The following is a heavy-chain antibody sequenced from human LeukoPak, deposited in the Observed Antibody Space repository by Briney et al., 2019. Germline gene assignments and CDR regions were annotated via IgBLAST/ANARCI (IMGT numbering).Heavy chain of an antibody. CDR2: IFHTGST. CDR1: GDSISSGGHY. Sequence: SETLSLTCAVSGDSISSGGHYWNWIRQRPGNGLEWIGYIFHTGSTYYNPSLKSRVTISVDTSKSQFSLKLSSVTAADTAVYYCARRGPNYDSSGYYTGSAFDIWGQGTMVTVSS. CDR3: ARRGPNYDSSGYYTGSAFDI. J-gene: IGHJ3*02. D-gene: IGHD3-22*01. V-gene: IGHV4-31*11.